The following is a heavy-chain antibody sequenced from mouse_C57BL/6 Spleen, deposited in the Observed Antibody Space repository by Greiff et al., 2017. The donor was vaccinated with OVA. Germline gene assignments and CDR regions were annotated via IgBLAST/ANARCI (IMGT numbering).Heavy chain of an antibody. CDR3: ARSDSSGYGFAY. V-gene: IGHV1-55*01. D-gene: IGHD3-2*02. CDR1: GYTFTSYW. Sequence: QVQLQQPGAELVKPGASVKMSCKASGYTFTSYWITWVKQRPGQGLEWIGDIYPGSGSTNYNEKFKSKATLTVDTASSTAYMQLSSLTSEDSAFYYCARSDSSGYGFAYWGQGTLVTVSA. J-gene: IGHJ3*01. CDR2: IYPGSGST.